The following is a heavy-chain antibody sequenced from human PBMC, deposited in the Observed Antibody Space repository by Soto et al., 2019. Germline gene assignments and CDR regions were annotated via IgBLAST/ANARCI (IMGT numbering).Heavy chain of an antibody. J-gene: IGHJ4*02. CDR3: ARIWNWNYFDY. Sequence: GASVKVSCKASGYSFSSYGIHWVRQAPGQGLEWMGWISAYNGNTNYAQKLQGRVTMTTDTSTSTAYMELRSLRSDDTAVYYCARIWNWNYFDYWGQGTLVTVSS. CDR1: GYSFSSYG. V-gene: IGHV1-18*01. CDR2: ISAYNGNT. D-gene: IGHD1-1*01.